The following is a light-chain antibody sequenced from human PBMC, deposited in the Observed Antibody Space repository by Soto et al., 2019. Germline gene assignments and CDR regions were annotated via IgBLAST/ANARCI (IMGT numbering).Light chain of an antibody. CDR3: QQSYSTPQNT. V-gene: IGKV1-39*01. CDR2: AAS. Sequence: DIQMTQSPSSLSASVGDRVTITCRASQSIGYYLNWYQQKPGTAPKLLIYAASSLQSGVPSRFSGSGSATDFTLTISSLQPEDFATYYCQQSYSTPQNTFGQGTKLEIK. CDR1: QSIGYY. J-gene: IGKJ2*01.